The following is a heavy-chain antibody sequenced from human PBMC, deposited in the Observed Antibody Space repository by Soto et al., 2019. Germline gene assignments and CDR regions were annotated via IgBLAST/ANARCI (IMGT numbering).Heavy chain of an antibody. CDR2: TFTLFGTA. D-gene: IGHD4-17*01. CDR3: AREVGYGDFSAALLD. Sequence: VQLMQSGAEVKQPGPPVKVSGKASEGTFSTYSINWVRRSPGQGLEWMGGTFTLFGTANNEQNFQGRVTITADQSTSTAYMELNSLRSDDTAVYYCAREVGYGDFSAALLDWGQGTLVTVSS. J-gene: IGHJ4*02. CDR1: EGTFSTYS. V-gene: IGHV1-69*01.